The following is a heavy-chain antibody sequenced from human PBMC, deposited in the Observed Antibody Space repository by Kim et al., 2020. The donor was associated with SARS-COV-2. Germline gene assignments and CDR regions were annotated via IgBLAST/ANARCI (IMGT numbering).Heavy chain of an antibody. J-gene: IGHJ4*02. Sequence: GESLKISCKVSGYDFTNHYIGWVRQMPGKGLEWMGIIFPGDSDTTYRPSFQGQVTISADKSINTAYLHWTNLKASDTAVYYCTRRNTAIEYCFDYWGQGNLFTVS. CDR1: GYDFTNHY. CDR3: TRRNTAIEYCFDY. CDR2: IFPGDSDT. D-gene: IGHD5-18*01. V-gene: IGHV5-51*01.